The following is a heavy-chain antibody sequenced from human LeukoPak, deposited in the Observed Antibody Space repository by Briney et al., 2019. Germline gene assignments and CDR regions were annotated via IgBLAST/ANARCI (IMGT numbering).Heavy chain of an antibody. D-gene: IGHD3-10*01. V-gene: IGHV4-39*07. CDR3: ARLNITMVRGVIITPFDY. J-gene: IGHJ4*02. Sequence: SETLSLTCTVSGGSISSSSYYWGWIRQPPGKGLEWIGSIYYSGSTYYNPSLKSRVTISVDTSKNQFSLKLSSVTAADTAVYYCARLNITMVRGVIITPFDYWGQGTLVTVSS. CDR1: GGSISSSSYY. CDR2: IYYSGST.